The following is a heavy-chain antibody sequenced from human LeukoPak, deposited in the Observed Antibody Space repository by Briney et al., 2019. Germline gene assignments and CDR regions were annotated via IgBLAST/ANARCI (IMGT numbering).Heavy chain of an antibody. D-gene: IGHD3-10*01. J-gene: IGHJ4*02. V-gene: IGHV3-30*18. CDR1: GFTFSSYG. CDR3: VKGRHMVRGVIQG. CDR2: ISYDGSNK. Sequence: PGGSLRLSCAASGFTFSSYGMHWVRQAPGKGLEWVAVISYDGSNKYYADSVKGRFTISRDNSKNTLYLQMSSLRAEDTAVYYCVKGRHMVRGVIQGWGQGTLVTVSS.